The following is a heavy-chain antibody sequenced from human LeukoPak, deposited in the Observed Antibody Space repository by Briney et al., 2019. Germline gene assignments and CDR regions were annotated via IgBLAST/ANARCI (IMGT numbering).Heavy chain of an antibody. CDR2: IYNSGST. CDR1: GGSISSYY. D-gene: IGHD6-19*01. V-gene: IGHV4-59*01. J-gene: IGHJ6*04. Sequence: PSETLSLTCTVSGGSISSYYWSWIRQPPGKGLEWIGYIYNSGSTNYNPSLRSRVTISVDTSKNQFSLKLSSVTAADTAVYYCARGYSSGYSSGRHVDVWGKGTTVTVSS. CDR3: ARGYSSGYSSGRHVDV.